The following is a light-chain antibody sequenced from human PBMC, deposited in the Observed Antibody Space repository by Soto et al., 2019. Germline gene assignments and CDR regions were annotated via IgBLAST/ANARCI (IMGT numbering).Light chain of an antibody. Sequence: QSVLTQSPSASGTPGQRVTISCSGSSSNIGSTTVNWYQQLPGTAPKLLIYGNNQRPSGVPDRFSGSKSGTSASLATSGLQSEDDADYYCAAWDDSLYGYVFGTGTKVTVL. CDR2: GNN. J-gene: IGLJ1*01. CDR3: AAWDDSLYGYV. V-gene: IGLV1-44*01. CDR1: SSNIGSTT.